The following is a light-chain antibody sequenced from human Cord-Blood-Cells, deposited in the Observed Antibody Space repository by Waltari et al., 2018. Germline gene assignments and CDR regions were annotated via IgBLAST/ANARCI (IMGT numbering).Light chain of an antibody. Sequence: SSELTQHPAVSVSLGQTVRITCQGDSLRSYYASWYQQKPGQAPVLVIYGKNNRPSGIPGRFSGSSSGNTASLTITGAQAEDEADYYCNSRDSSGNHVVFGGGTKLTVL. CDR2: GKN. J-gene: IGLJ2*01. CDR3: NSRDSSGNHVV. V-gene: IGLV3-19*01. CDR1: SLRSYY.